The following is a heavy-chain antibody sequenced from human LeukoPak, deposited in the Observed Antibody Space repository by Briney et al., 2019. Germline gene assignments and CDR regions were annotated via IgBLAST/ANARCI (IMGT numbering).Heavy chain of an antibody. CDR1: GGTFSSYA. V-gene: IGHV1-69*13. CDR3: ARVDTAMDYDAFDI. CDR2: IIPIFGTA. D-gene: IGHD5-18*01. Sequence: SVNVSCKASGGTFSSYAISWVRQAPGQGLEWMGGIIPIFGTANYAQKFQGRVTITADESTSTAYMELSSLRSEDTAVYYCARVDTAMDYDAFDIWGQGTMVTVSS. J-gene: IGHJ3*02.